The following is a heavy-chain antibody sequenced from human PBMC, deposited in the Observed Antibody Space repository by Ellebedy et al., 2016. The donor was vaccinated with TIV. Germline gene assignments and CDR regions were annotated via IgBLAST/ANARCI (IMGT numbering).Heavy chain of an antibody. CDR2: ISGSGGST. CDR3: AKDLKKDTAMDPYYYYGIDV. D-gene: IGHD5-18*01. V-gene: IGHV3-23*01. Sequence: GGSLRLSCAASGFTFSSYAMSWVRQAPGKGLEWVSAISGSGGSTYYADSVKGRFTIARDNSKNTLYLQMNSLRAEDTAVYYCAKDLKKDTAMDPYYYYGIDVWGQGTTVTVSS. J-gene: IGHJ6*02. CDR1: GFTFSSYA.